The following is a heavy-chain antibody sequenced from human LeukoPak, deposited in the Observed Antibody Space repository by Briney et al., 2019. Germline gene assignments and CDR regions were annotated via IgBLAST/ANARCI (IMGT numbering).Heavy chain of an antibody. CDR1: GSTFSNYN. CDR3: ASLSYDSSGYYIY. J-gene: IGHJ4*02. CDR2: ISSSSSYI. V-gene: IGHV3-21*01. Sequence: PGGSLRLSCAASGSTFSNYNMNWVRQAPGKGLEWVSSISSSSSYIYYADSMKGRFTISRDNAKNSLYLQMNSLRAEDTAVYYCASLSYDSSGYYIYWGQGTLVTVSS. D-gene: IGHD3-22*01.